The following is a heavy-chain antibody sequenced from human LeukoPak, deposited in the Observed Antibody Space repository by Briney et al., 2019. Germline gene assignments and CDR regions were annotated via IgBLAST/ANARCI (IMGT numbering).Heavy chain of an antibody. D-gene: IGHD3-3*01. CDR1: GFTFSSYG. CDR2: IRYDGSNK. Sequence: GGSLRLSCAASGFTFSSYGMHWVRQAPGKGLEWVAFIRYDGSNKYYADSVKGRFTISRDNSKNTLYLQMNSLRAEDTAVYYCAKGQLEWLLTTQDIDYWGRGTLVTVSS. J-gene: IGHJ4*02. V-gene: IGHV3-30*02. CDR3: AKGQLEWLLTTQDIDY.